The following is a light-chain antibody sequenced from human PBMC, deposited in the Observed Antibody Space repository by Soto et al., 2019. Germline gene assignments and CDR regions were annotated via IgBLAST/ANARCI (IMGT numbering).Light chain of an antibody. J-gene: IGLJ2*01. Sequence: QLVLTQPPSVSGAPGQRVTISCTGSSSNIGAGYDVHWYQQLPGTAPKLLIYGNSNRPSGVPDRFSGSKSGTSASLAITGLQAEDEADYYCQSYDSSLSGFHVVFGGGTKVTV. CDR3: QSYDSSLSGFHVV. CDR1: SSNIGAGYD. V-gene: IGLV1-40*01. CDR2: GNS.